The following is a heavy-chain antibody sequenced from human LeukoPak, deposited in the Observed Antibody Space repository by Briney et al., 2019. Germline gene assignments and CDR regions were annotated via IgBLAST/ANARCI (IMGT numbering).Heavy chain of an antibody. D-gene: IGHD3-3*01. J-gene: IGHJ6*02. V-gene: IGHV3-33*08. CDR2: IWYDGSNK. Sequence: GGSLRLSCAASGFTFSNAWMNWVRQAPGKGLEWVAVIWYDGSNKYYADSVKGRFTISRDNSKNTLYLQMNSLRAEDTAVYYCARFPYDFWSGYYTSDYYYYGMDVWGQGTTVTVSS. CDR3: ARFPYDFWSGYYTSDYYYYGMDV. CDR1: GFTFSNAW.